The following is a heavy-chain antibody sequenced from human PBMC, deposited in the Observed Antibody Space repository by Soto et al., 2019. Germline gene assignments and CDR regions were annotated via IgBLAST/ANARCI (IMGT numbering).Heavy chain of an antibody. Sequence: SETLSLTCTVSGGSISSGAYYWSWIRQPPGKGLEWIGYIYYSGSTYYNPSLKSRVTISVDTSKNQFSLKLSSVTAADTAVYYCARAGKGEYQLLSSRYAPWGQGTLDLVSS. D-gene: IGHD2-2*01. CDR3: ARAGKGEYQLLSSRYAP. CDR1: GGSISSGAYY. V-gene: IGHV4-30-4*01. CDR2: IYYSGST. J-gene: IGHJ5*02.